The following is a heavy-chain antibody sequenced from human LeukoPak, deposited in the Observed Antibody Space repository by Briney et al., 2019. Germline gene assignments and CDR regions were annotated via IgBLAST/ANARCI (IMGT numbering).Heavy chain of an antibody. CDR2: IIPILGIA. CDR3: ARAQYSSSWYVRFTFDY. CDR1: GGTFSGYA. J-gene: IGHJ4*02. D-gene: IGHD6-13*01. Sequence: GASVKVSCKASGGTFSGYAIRWVRQAPGQGLEWMGRIIPILGIANYAQKFQGRVTITADKSTSTAYMELSSLRSEDTAVYYCARAQYSSSWYVRFTFDYWGQGTLVTVSS. V-gene: IGHV1-69*04.